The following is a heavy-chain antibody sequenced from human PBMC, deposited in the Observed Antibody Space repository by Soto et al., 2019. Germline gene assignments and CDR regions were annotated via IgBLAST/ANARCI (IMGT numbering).Heavy chain of an antibody. D-gene: IGHD3-3*01. CDR3: ARRVVRAGITIFGVVPDAFDI. Sequence: SETLSLTCTVSGGSISSSSYYWGRIRQPPGKGLEWIGSIYYSGSTYYNPSLKSRVTISVDTSKNQFSLKLSSVTAADTAVYYCARRVVRAGITIFGVVPDAFDIWGQGTMVTV. CDR2: IYYSGST. J-gene: IGHJ3*02. CDR1: GGSISSSSYY. V-gene: IGHV4-39*01.